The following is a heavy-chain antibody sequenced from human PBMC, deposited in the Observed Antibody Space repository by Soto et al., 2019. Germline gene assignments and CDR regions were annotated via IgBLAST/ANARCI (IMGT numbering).Heavy chain of an antibody. J-gene: IGHJ5*02. V-gene: IGHV4-30-2*01. CDR1: GGSISSGNSYS. CDR2: ISHTGST. CDR3: ARAVAPYLGTWFDP. D-gene: IGHD3-16*01. Sequence: PSETLSLTCAVSGGSISSGNSYSWSWIRQPPGKGLERIGSISHTGSTSYNPSLKGRVTMSVDKSKNQFSLKLSSVTAADMAVYYCARAVAPYLGTWFDPWGQGTLVTVSS.